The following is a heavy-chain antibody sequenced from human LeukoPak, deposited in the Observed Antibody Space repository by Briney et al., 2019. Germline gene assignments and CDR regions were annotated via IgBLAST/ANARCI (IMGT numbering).Heavy chain of an antibody. V-gene: IGHV4-34*01. D-gene: IGHD7-27*01. Sequence: SDTLSLTCAVYGGSFSGYYWSWIRQPPGKGLEWIGEINHSGSTNYNPSLKSRVTISVDTSKNQFSLKLSSVTAADTAVYYCARGSTGAAFDIWGQGTMVTVSS. CDR2: INHSGST. J-gene: IGHJ3*02. CDR3: ARGSTGAAFDI. CDR1: GGSFSGYY.